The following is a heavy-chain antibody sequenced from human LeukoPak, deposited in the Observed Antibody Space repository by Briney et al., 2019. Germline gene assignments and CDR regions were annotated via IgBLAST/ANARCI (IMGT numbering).Heavy chain of an antibody. Sequence: GGSLRLSCAASGFTVSSNYMSWVRQAPGKGLEWVSNIKQDGSEKYYVDSVKGRFTISRDNAKNSLYLQMNSLRAEDTAVYYCARDKIVGATYFDYWGQGTLVTVSS. D-gene: IGHD1-26*01. CDR3: ARDKIVGATYFDY. CDR1: GFTVSSNY. V-gene: IGHV3-7*01. CDR2: IKQDGSEK. J-gene: IGHJ4*02.